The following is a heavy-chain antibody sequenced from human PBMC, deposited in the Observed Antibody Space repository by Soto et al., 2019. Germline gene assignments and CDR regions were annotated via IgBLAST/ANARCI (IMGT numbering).Heavy chain of an antibody. CDR2: IKSKTDGGTT. Sequence: PGGSLRLSCAAHRFSFNNAWMNWVRQAPGKGLEWVGRIKSKTDGGTTDYAAPVKGRFTISRDDSKNTLYLQMNSLKTEDTAVYYCTPTPYYDFWSVYRYYFDYWGQGT. V-gene: IGHV3-15*07. J-gene: IGHJ4*02. D-gene: IGHD3-3*01. CDR1: RFSFNNAW. CDR3: TPTPYYDFWSVYRYYFDY.